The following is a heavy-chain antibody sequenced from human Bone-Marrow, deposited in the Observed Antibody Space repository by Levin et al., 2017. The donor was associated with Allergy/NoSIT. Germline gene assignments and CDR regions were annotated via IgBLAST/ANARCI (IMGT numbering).Heavy chain of an antibody. CDR2: MYSAGNR. J-gene: IGHJ5*02. Sequence: GGSLRLSCAASGFTISSNYMSWVRQAPGKGLEWVAVMYSAGNRYYADFVKGRFSISRDNSKNTRNLQRKSLRAGETAVDYCARGAIPAAGETADRWGQGTLVTVAA. V-gene: IGHV3-53*01. CDR3: ARGAIPAAGETADR. CDR1: GFTISSNY. D-gene: IGHD6-13*01.